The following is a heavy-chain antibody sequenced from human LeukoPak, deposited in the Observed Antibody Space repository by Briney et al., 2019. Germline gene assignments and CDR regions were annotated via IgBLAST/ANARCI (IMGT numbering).Heavy chain of an antibody. D-gene: IGHD2-15*01. Sequence: GALRLSCAASGPTVSNNYMKGVRPAPGKGLEWVSLIYSGGSTYYADSVKGRFTISRDNPKNTVYLQMNNLRAEDTAVYYCARDRLCSGGSCSGLWGQGTLVAVSS. J-gene: IGHJ4*02. CDR1: GPTVSNNY. V-gene: IGHV3-53*01. CDR3: ARDRLCSGGSCSGL. CDR2: IYSGGST.